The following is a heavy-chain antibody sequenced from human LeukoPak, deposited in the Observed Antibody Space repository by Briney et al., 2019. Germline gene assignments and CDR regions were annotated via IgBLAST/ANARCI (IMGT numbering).Heavy chain of an antibody. D-gene: IGHD3-16*02. CDR2: IRYDGSNK. Sequence: GGSLRLSCAASGFTFSSYGMHWVRQAPGKGLEWVAFIRYDGSNKYYADSVKGRFTISRDNSKNTLYLQMNSLRAEDTAVYYCAKDIAPLSSLYSIVSDYWGQGTLVTVSS. J-gene: IGHJ4*02. CDR3: AKDIAPLSSLYSIVSDY. V-gene: IGHV3-30*02. CDR1: GFTFSSYG.